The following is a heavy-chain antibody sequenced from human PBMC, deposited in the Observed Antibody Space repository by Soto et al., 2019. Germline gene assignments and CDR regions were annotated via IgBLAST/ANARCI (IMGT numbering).Heavy chain of an antibody. CDR1: GGTFSSYA. Sequence: QVQLVQSGAEVKKPGSSVKVSCKASGGTFSSYAISWVRQAPGQGLEWMGGIIPIFGTANYAQKFQGRVTITADESTSTAYMELSSRRSEDTAVYYCARGTVRDYYYGMDVWGQGTTVTVSS. CDR2: IIPIFGTA. CDR3: ARGTVRDYYYGMDV. V-gene: IGHV1-69*12. D-gene: IGHD4-4*01. J-gene: IGHJ6*02.